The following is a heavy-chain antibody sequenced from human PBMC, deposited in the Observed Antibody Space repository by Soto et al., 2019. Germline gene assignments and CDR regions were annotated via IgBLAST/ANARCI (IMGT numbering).Heavy chain of an antibody. CDR2: IYYSGST. CDR1: GGSISSYY. D-gene: IGHD5-18*01. J-gene: IGHJ4*02. V-gene: IGHV4-59*01. CDR3: ARLGGYSYGDY. Sequence: ETLSLTCTVTGGSISSYYWSWIRQPPGKGLEWIVYIYYSGSTNYNPSLKSRVTISVDTSKNQFSLKLSSVTAADTAVYYCARLGGYSYGDYWGQGTLVTVSS.